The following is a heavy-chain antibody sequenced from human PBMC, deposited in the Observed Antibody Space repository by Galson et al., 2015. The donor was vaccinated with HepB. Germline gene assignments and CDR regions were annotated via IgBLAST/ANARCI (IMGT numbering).Heavy chain of an antibody. CDR1: GDTYSNYA. CDR3: AGNLRHRYLDYDNSGYFLSVYYGMDV. Sequence: SVKVSCKASGDTYSNYAIAWVRQAPGQGLEWMGGIITIFGTPNYAQKFQGRVTITADDSTSTAHMELRSLRSEDTAVYYCAGNLRHRYLDYDNSGYFLSVYYGMDVWGQGTKVTVSS. J-gene: IGHJ6*02. CDR2: IITIFGTP. V-gene: IGHV1-69*13. D-gene: IGHD3-22*01.